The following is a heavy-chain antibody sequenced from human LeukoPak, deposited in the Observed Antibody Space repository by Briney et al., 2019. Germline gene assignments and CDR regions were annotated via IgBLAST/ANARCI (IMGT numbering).Heavy chain of an antibody. CDR1: GYTFTGYY. V-gene: IGHV1-2*02. CDR3: ARDVTLEYYFDY. Sequence: GASVKVSCKASGYTFTGYYMHWVRQAPGQGLEWMGWINPNSGGINYAQKFQGRVTTTRDTSISTAYMELSRLRSDDTAAYYCARDVTLEYYFDYWGQGTLVTVSS. D-gene: IGHD1-14*01. J-gene: IGHJ4*02. CDR2: INPNSGGI.